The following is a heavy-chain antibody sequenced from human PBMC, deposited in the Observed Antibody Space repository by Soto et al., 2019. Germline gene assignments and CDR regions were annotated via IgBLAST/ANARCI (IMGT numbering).Heavy chain of an antibody. V-gene: IGHV3-15*07. Sequence: GGSLRLSCAASGFTFSNAWMNWVRQAPGKGLEWVGRIKSKTDGGTTDYAAPVKGRFTISRDDSKNTLYLQMNSLKTEYTAVYYCTTEACSGGSCYMVTYYYYGMDVWGQGTTVTVSS. J-gene: IGHJ6*02. D-gene: IGHD2-15*01. CDR3: TTEACSGGSCYMVTYYYYGMDV. CDR1: GFTFSNAW. CDR2: IKSKTDGGTT.